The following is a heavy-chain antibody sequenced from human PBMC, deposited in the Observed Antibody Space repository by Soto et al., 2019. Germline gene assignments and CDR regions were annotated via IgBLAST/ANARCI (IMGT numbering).Heavy chain of an antibody. J-gene: IGHJ6*02. V-gene: IGHV5-51*01. CDR2: MYPGDSDT. D-gene: IGHD2-21*02. Sequence: GESLKLSCKGSGYSFTSYWIGWVRQMPGKVLELMWIMYPGDSDTRYNPSFQGHVTISADKSTSTAYLQWSSLRASDTAVYYCASHNFFCGGDCNSSGMDVWGQGTTVTVSS. CDR3: ASHNFFCGGDCNSSGMDV. CDR1: GYSFTSYW.